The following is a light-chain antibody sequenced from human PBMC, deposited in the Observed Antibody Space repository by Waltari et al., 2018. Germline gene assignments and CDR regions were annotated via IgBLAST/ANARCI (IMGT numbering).Light chain of an antibody. CDR3: ASWEDSLDGWV. V-gene: IGLV1-44*01. CDR2: SSS. Sequence: QSVLTQPPSASGTPGQRVTISCSGGSYNIGSHVVTWYQQFPGTAPKLLSYSSSQRPSGGPVRFSVYKSCTSASLAISGRQSEDEADFYCASWEDSLDGWVFGGGTKLTVL. CDR1: SYNIGSHV. J-gene: IGLJ3*02.